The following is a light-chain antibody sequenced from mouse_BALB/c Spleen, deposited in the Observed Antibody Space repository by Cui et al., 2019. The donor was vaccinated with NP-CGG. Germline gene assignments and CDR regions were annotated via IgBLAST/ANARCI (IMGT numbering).Light chain of an antibody. V-gene: IGLV1*01. CDR1: TGAVTTSNY. Sequence: QAVVTQESALTTSPGETVTLTCRSSTGAVTTSNYANWVQEKPDHLFTGLIGGTNNRAPVVPARFSGSLIGDKAVLTITGAQTEDEAIYFCALWYSNHWVFGGGTKMTVL. J-gene: IGLJ1*01. CDR2: GTN. CDR3: ALWYSNHWV.